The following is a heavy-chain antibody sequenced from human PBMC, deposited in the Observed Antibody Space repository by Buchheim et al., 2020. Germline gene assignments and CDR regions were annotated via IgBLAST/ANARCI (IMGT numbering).Heavy chain of an antibody. V-gene: IGHV1-46*01. CDR1: GYTFTSYY. J-gene: IGHJ6*02. Sequence: QVQLVQSGAEVKKPGASVKVSCKASGYTFTSYYMHWVRQAPGQGLEWMGIINPSGGSTSYAQKFQGRVTMTRDTSKSTVYLELSSLRSEDTAVYYCARDQKAIFGVVISYYGMDVWGQGTT. D-gene: IGHD3-3*01. CDR3: ARDQKAIFGVVISYYGMDV. CDR2: INPSGGST.